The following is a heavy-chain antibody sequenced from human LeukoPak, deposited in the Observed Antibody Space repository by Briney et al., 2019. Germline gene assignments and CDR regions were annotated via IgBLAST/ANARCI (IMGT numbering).Heavy chain of an antibody. D-gene: IGHD3-16*02. CDR1: GGSISSYY. Sequence: SETLSLTCTVSGGSISSYYWSWIRQPAGKGLEWIGRIYTSGSTNYNPSLKSRVTMSVDTSKNQFSLKLSSVTAADTAVYYCARDHGLYYVYVWGSYRFNWFDPWGQGTLVTVSS. J-gene: IGHJ5*02. V-gene: IGHV4-4*07. CDR2: IYTSGST. CDR3: ARDHGLYYVYVWGSYRFNWFDP.